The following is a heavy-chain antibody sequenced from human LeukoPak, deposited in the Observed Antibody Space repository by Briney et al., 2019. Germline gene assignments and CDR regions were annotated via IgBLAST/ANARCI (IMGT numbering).Heavy chain of an antibody. V-gene: IGHV3-48*03. J-gene: IGHJ4*02. D-gene: IGHD5-12*01. CDR1: GFDFTTYE. CDR3: ALTRGYSGYDLDY. Sequence: GGSLRLSCAASGFDFTTYEMHWVRQAPGKGLEWVAYISSSGLTMYYADSVKGRFTISRDNAKNSLYLQMNSLRVEDTGVYYCALTRGYSGYDLDYWGQGTLVTVYS. CDR2: ISSSGLTM.